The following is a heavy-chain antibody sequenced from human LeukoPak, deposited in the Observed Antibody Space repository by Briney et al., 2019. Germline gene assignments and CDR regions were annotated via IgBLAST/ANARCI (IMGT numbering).Heavy chain of an antibody. Sequence: GASVKVSCKASGYTFTGYYMHWVRQAPGQGLEWMGWINPNSGGTNYAQKFQGRVTMTRDTSISTAYMELSRLRSDDTAVYYCASSSSSWYLFAGFDPWGQGTLVTVSS. CDR2: INPNSGGT. CDR1: GYTFTGYY. V-gene: IGHV1-2*02. CDR3: ASSSSSWYLFAGFDP. J-gene: IGHJ5*02. D-gene: IGHD6-13*01.